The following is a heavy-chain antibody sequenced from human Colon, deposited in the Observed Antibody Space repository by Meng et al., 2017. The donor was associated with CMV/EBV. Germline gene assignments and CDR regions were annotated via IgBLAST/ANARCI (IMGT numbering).Heavy chain of an antibody. Sequence: GESLKISCAASGFTFNNYDMHWVRQTTGKGLEWVSAIGTAGGTYYTSSVQGRFTISRDNARNSLDLQMNSLRAGDTAVYYCARVTSFRDGNGYYSDGFDIWGQGTMVTVSS. CDR1: GFTFNNYD. V-gene: IGHV3-13*01. CDR2: IGTAGGT. D-gene: IGHD3-22*01. J-gene: IGHJ3*02. CDR3: ARVTSFRDGNGYYSDGFDI.